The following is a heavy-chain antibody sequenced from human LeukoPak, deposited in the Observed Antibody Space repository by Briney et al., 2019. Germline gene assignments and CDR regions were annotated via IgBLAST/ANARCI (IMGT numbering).Heavy chain of an antibody. V-gene: IGHV3-48*03. D-gene: IGHD1-26*01. Sequence: GGSLRLSCAASGFTFSSYEMNWVRQAPGKGLEWVSYISSSGSTIYYADSVKGRFTISRDNAKNSLYLQMNSLRAEDTAVYYCARVWVLLPEIAFDIWGQGTMVTVSS. J-gene: IGHJ3*02. CDR2: ISSSGSTI. CDR3: ARVWVLLPEIAFDI. CDR1: GFTFSSYE.